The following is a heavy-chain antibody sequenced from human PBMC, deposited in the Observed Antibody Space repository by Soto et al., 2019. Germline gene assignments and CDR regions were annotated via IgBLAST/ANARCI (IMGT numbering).Heavy chain of an antibody. CDR3: ATSGYDYPYYYYGMDV. Sequence: PGESLKISCKGSGYRFTSYWIGWVRQMPGQGLEWMGIIYPGDSDTRYSPSFQGQVTISADKSISTAYLQWSSLKASDTAMYYCATSGYDYPYYYYGMDVWGQGTTVTVSS. V-gene: IGHV5-51*01. J-gene: IGHJ6*02. CDR2: IYPGDSDT. D-gene: IGHD5-12*01. CDR1: GYRFTSYW.